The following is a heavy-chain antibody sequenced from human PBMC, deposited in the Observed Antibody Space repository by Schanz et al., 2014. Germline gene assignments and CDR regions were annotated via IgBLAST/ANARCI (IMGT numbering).Heavy chain of an antibody. V-gene: IGHV3-48*03. D-gene: IGHD2-2*01. CDR3: AKVAPAATYLDS. CDR2: ISDSGDST. CDR1: GFTFISYD. Sequence: QLLESGGGLVQPGGSLRLSCAASGFTFISYDIHWVRQAPGKGLEWVSDISDSGDSTHYADSVKGRFTISRDNAKNSLFLQMNSLSAEDTAVYYCAKVAPAATYLDSWGLGTLVTVSS. J-gene: IGHJ4*02.